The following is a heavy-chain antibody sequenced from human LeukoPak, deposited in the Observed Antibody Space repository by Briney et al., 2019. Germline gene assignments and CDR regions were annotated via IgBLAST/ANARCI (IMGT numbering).Heavy chain of an antibody. V-gene: IGHV3-21*01. Sequence: PGGSLRLSCAASGFTFSSYSMNWVRQAPGKGLEWVSSISSSSSYIYYADSVKGRFTISRDNTKNSLYLQMNSLRAEDTAVYYCARGPSRRPLPPYDSSGYYFDYWGQGTLVTVSS. D-gene: IGHD3-22*01. CDR1: GFTFSSYS. J-gene: IGHJ4*02. CDR3: ARGPSRRPLPPYDSSGYYFDY. CDR2: ISSSSSYI.